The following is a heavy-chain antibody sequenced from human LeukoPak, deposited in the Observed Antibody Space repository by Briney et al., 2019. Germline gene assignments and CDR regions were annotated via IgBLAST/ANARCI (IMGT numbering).Heavy chain of an antibody. V-gene: IGHV4-34*01. J-gene: IGHJ4*02. D-gene: IGHD6-19*01. CDR1: GGSFSGYY. CDR2: INHSGST. Sequence: SETLSLTCAVYGGSFSGYYWSWIRQPPGKGLEWIGEINHSGSTNYSPSLKRRVTISVDTSKNQFSLKLSSVTAADTAVYYCARSRGPYNSSGWYRLFDYWGQGTLVTVSS. CDR3: ARSRGPYNSSGWYRLFDY.